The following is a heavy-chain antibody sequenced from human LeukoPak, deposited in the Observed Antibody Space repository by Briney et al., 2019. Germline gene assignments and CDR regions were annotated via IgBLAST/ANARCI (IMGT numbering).Heavy chain of an antibody. CDR3: ARDAVPRDCGDTVNAYDL. Sequence: PSETLSFTSSVSTGTLNGICWGWIGQSPGKGLEWMGDIHHDGRTKYKSSFKSRVTIFLDSSKNEVSLRLSPVTPADTALYFYARDAVPRDCGDTVNAYDLWGQGTMVTVAP. D-gene: IGHD4-17*01. CDR1: TGTLNGIC. CDR2: IHHDGRT. V-gene: IGHV4-34*01. J-gene: IGHJ3*01.